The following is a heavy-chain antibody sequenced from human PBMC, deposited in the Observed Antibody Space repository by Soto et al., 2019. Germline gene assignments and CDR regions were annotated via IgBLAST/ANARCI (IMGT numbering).Heavy chain of an antibody. Sequence: GGSLSLSCAASGFTSISYSMSWVRQAPGKGLECVSAISGSGGSTYYADSVKGLFTISRDNSKNTLYLQLNSLRADDTAVYYCAKDISGCWYAFDYWGQGPLVTV. CDR3: AKDISGCWYAFDY. CDR1: GFTSISYS. CDR2: ISGSGGST. V-gene: IGHV3-23*01. D-gene: IGHD6-19*01. J-gene: IGHJ4*02.